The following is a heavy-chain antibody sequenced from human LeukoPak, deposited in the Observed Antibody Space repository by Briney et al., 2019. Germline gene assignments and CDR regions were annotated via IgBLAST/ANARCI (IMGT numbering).Heavy chain of an antibody. CDR1: GFTFGNYD. J-gene: IGHJ4*02. V-gene: IGHV3-23*01. CDR3: AKRGLPDY. Sequence: GGSLRLSCAASGFTFGNYDMSWVRQAPGKGLEWVSAISATGDSTYYADSVTGRFSISRDNSKNTLYPQMHSLRVEDTAVYHCAKRGLPDYWGQGTLVTVSS. D-gene: IGHD5-18*01. CDR2: ISATGDST.